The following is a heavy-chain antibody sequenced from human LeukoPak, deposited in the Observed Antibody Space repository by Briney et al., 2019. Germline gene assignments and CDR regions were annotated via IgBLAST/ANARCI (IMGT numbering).Heavy chain of an antibody. J-gene: IGHJ4*02. D-gene: IGHD5-24*01. CDR3: ARLIRDGYNYDYFDY. Sequence: GESLKISCKGSGYSFTSYWIAWVRQMPGKGLEWMGVIFPGDSDTRYSPSFQGQVTISADKSITTAYLQWSSLRASDTAMYYCARLIRDGYNYDYFDYWGQGTLVTVSS. CDR2: IFPGDSDT. V-gene: IGHV5-51*01. CDR1: GYSFTSYW.